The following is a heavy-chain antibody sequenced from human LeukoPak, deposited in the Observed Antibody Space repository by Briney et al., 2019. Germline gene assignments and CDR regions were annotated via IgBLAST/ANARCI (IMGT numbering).Heavy chain of an antibody. CDR3: AKTYYDNLTGRTYYYYMEV. V-gene: IGHV3-30*02. J-gene: IGHJ6*03. Sequence: GGSLRLSCAASGFTFSSYGIHWVRQAPGKGLEWVAFIRYDGSNKYYADSVKGRFTISRDNSKNTLYLQMNSLRAEDTAVYYCAKTYYDNLTGRTYYYYMEVWGEGTTVTVSS. CDR1: GFTFSSYG. CDR2: IRYDGSNK. D-gene: IGHD3-9*01.